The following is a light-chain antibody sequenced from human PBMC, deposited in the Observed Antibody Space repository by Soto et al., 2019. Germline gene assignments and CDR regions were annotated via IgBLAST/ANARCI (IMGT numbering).Light chain of an antibody. V-gene: IGLV1-44*01. CDR3: AAWDGSLKNVL. Sequence: QSVLTQPPSASGTPGQRVTISCSGSGSSIGTNTVNWYRQLPGTAPKLLIYGDNQRPSVVPDRFSGSNSVTSASLAISGLQSEDEAEYYCAAWDGSLKNVLFGGGTKVTVL. CDR1: GSSIGTNT. J-gene: IGLJ2*01. CDR2: GDN.